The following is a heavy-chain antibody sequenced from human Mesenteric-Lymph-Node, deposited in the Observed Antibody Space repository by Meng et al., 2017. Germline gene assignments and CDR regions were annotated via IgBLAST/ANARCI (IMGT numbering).Heavy chain of an antibody. J-gene: IGHJ4*02. CDR3: ARDSILRYFDWLLTDHYYFDY. CDR1: GFTFSNYG. V-gene: IGHV3-33*01. D-gene: IGHD3-9*01. Sequence: GGSLRLSCVASGFTFSNYGFHWVRQAPGKGLEWVAVMWYDGIRKYYTDSVKGRFTVSRDNSKNTVYLQMNSLRDEDTAVYYCARDSILRYFDWLLTDHYYFDYWGQGTLVTVSS. CDR2: MWYDGIRK.